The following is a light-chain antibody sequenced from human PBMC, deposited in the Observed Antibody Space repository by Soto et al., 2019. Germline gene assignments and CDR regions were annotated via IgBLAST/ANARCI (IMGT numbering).Light chain of an antibody. J-gene: IGKJ4*01. CDR2: DAS. CDR3: QQRSNWPL. CDR1: QSVSSY. V-gene: IGKV3-11*01. Sequence: EIVLTQSPATLSLSPGERATLSCRASQSVSSYLAWYQQKPGQAPRLLIYDASNRATGIPARFSGSGSGTDFTLPISSLEPEDFAVYYCQQRSNWPLFGGGTKVEIK.